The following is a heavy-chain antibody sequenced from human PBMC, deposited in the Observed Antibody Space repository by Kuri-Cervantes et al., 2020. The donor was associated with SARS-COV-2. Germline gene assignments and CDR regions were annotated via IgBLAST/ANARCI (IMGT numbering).Heavy chain of an antibody. CDR3: ANPTGHYYYGMDV. V-gene: IGHV3-23*01. Sequence: GESLKISCAASGFTFSSYAMSWVRQAPGKGLEWVSAISGSGGSTYYADSVKGRFTISRDNSKNTLYPQMNSLRAEDTAVYYCANPTGHYYYGMDVWGQGTTVTVSS. CDR2: ISGSGGST. J-gene: IGHJ6*02. CDR1: GFTFSSYA.